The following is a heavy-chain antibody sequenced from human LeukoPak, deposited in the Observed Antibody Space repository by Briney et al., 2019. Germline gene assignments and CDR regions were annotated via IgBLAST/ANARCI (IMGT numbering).Heavy chain of an antibody. J-gene: IGHJ4*02. CDR1: GYTLTELS. CDR3: ATPRFGYYGSGSYYY. D-gene: IGHD3-10*01. Sequence: ASVTVSGKVSGYTLTELSMHWVRPAPGRGLEWMGGFDPEDGETIYAQKFQGRVTMTEDTSTDTAYMELSSLRSEDTAVYYCATPRFGYYGSGSYYYWGQGTLVTVSS. CDR2: FDPEDGET. V-gene: IGHV1-24*01.